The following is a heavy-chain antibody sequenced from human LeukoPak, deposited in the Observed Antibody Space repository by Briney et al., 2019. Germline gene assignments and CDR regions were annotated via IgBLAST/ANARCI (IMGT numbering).Heavy chain of an antibody. V-gene: IGHV4-4*07. CDR2: IYTSGST. D-gene: IGHD1-14*01. CDR1: GGSISSYY. Sequence: SETLSLTCTVSGGSISSYYWSWIRQPAGKGLEWIGRIYTSGSTNYNPSLKSRVTMSVDTSKNQFSLKLSSVTAADTAVYYCAGGIRGLWNHHFDLWGQGTLVNGSS. J-gene: IGHJ4*02. CDR3: AGGIRGLWNHHFDL.